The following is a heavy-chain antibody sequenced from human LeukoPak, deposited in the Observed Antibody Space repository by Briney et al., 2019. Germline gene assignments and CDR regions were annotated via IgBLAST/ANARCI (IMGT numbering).Heavy chain of an antibody. V-gene: IGHV4-38-2*02. CDR3: ARIYSSSWFLNWFDP. CDR1: GYSISSGYF. J-gene: IGHJ5*02. CDR2: IYHSGST. Sequence: SQTLSLTCTVSGYSISSGYFWGWIRQPPGKGLECIGTIYHSGSTYYNPSLKSRVTISVDTSKNQFSLKLNSVTAADTAVYYCARIYSSSWFLNWFDPWGQGTLVTVSS. D-gene: IGHD6-13*01.